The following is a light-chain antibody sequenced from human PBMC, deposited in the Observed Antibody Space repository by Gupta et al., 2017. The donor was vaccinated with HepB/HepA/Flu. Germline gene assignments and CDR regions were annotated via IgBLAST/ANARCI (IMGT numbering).Light chain of an antibody. Sequence: EILLAQSPGTLSLSPGERATRSCRARQSVRGEYLGRYQQKPCQAPRLLIFGASSRATGTPDRFSGSGSGTEFTLTISRLEPEDFAVYYCQHYSSSSWTFGQGTXVEIK. V-gene: IGKV3-20*01. J-gene: IGKJ1*01. CDR1: QSVRGEY. CDR3: QHYSSSSWT. CDR2: GAS.